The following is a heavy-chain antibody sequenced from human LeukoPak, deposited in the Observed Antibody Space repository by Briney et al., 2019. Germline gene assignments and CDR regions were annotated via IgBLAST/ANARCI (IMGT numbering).Heavy chain of an antibody. CDR3: ARVAHSGYSSSWSYFDY. Sequence: SETLSLTCTVSGGSISSSSYYWGWIRQPPGKGLEWIGSIYYSGSTYYNPSLKSRVTISVDTSKNQFSLKLSSVTAADTAVYYCARVAHSGYSSSWSYFDYWGQGTLVTVSS. CDR2: IYYSGST. J-gene: IGHJ4*02. D-gene: IGHD6-13*01. CDR1: GGSISSSSYY. V-gene: IGHV4-39*01.